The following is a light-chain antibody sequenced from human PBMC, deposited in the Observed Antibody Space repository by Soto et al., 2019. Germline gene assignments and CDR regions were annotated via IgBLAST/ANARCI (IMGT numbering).Light chain of an antibody. CDR2: AAY. CDR1: QSISSY. Sequence: DIQMTQSPSSLSASVGDRVTITCRASQSISSYLNWYQQKPGRAPKLLIYAAYSLQSGVPSRFSGSGSGSDFTPTISSPQPEDFAAYYCQQSYSTPPITFGQGTRLEIK. CDR3: QQSYSTPPIT. V-gene: IGKV1-39*01. J-gene: IGKJ5*01.